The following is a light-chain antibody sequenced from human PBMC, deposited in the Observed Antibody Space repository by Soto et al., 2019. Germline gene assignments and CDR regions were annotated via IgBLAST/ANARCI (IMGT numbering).Light chain of an antibody. Sequence: QSVLTQSSSASASLGSSVKLTCTLSSGHSSYIIAWHQQQPGKAPRYLMKLEGSGSYNKGSGVPDRFSGSSSGADRYLTISNLQFEDEADYYCETWDSNIPPVFGGGTKLTVL. CDR1: SGHSSYI. CDR3: ETWDSNIPPV. V-gene: IGLV4-60*02. CDR2: LEGSGSY. J-gene: IGLJ3*02.